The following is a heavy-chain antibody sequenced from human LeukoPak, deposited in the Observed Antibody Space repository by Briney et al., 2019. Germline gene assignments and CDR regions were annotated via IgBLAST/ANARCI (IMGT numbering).Heavy chain of an antibody. V-gene: IGHV4-59*01. Sequence: SETLSLTCTVSGGSISTYYWSWLRQPPGKGLEWIGYIYYSGSTNYNPSLKSRVTISIDTSKNQFSLKLSSVTAADTAVYYCARAAFGGVIIMYYFDYWGQGTLVTVSS. CDR3: ARAAFGGVIIMYYFDY. J-gene: IGHJ4*02. CDR1: GGSISTYY. D-gene: IGHD3-16*02. CDR2: IYYSGST.